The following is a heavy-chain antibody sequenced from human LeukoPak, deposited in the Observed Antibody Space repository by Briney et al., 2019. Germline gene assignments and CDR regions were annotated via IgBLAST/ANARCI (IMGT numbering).Heavy chain of an antibody. V-gene: IGHV3-23*01. CDR2: ISGSGGST. D-gene: IGHD1-26*01. CDR3: AKEGSYPSFDY. J-gene: IGHJ4*02. Sequence: GGSLRLSCAASEFTVDDTYMSWVRQAPGKGLEWVSAISGSGGSTYYADSVKGRFTISRDNSKNTLYLQMNSLRAEDTAVYYCAKEGSYPSFDYWGQGTLVTVSS. CDR1: EFTVDDTY.